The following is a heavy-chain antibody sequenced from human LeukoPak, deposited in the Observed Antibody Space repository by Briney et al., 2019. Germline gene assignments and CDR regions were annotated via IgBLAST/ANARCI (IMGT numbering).Heavy chain of an antibody. CDR2: ISSSGTTI. Sequence: GGSLRLSCAASGFTFSSYSMSWIRQAPGKGLEWVSHISSSGTTICYADSVKGRFTISRDNAKKSLYLEMNSLRAEDTAVYYCARDPRGRFLEWFKPKYYCGMDVWGQGTTVTVSS. V-gene: IGHV3-48*04. J-gene: IGHJ6*02. D-gene: IGHD3-3*01. CDR1: GFTFSSYS. CDR3: ARDPRGRFLEWFKPKYYCGMDV.